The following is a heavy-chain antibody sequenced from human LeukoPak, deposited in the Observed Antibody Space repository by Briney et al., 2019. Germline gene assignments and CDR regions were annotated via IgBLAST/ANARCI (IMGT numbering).Heavy chain of an antibody. CDR3: ARERGNWNDALCY. Sequence: GGSLRLSCTVSGFTVSSNYMSWVRQAPGKGLGWVSVIYSGGSTYYADSVKGRFTISRDNSKNTLYLQMNSLRAEDTAVYFCARERGNWNDALCYWGQGTLVTVSS. CDR2: IYSGGST. CDR1: GFTVSSNY. V-gene: IGHV3-53*01. J-gene: IGHJ4*02. D-gene: IGHD1-1*01.